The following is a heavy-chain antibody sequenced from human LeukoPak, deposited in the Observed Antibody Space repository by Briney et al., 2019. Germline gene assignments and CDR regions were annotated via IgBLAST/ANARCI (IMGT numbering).Heavy chain of an antibody. CDR3: ARRRQPVGTSGYFDY. Sequence: SETLSLTCTVSGGCTTGYYWTWIRQPPGKGLERIGYVYYSGRTSYNASLKSRVTTSVDTSKNQFSLKLNSVTAADTAVYYCARRRQPVGTSGYFDYWGQETLVTVSS. D-gene: IGHD6-6*01. CDR2: VYYSGRT. V-gene: IGHV4-59*12. CDR1: GGCTTGYY. J-gene: IGHJ4*02.